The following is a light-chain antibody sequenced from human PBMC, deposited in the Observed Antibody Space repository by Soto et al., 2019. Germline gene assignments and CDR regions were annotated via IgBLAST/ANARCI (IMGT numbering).Light chain of an antibody. CDR2: GAF. CDR1: QSVSTNY. CDR3: QQYNNWPPLT. V-gene: IGKV3-20*01. Sequence: EIVLTQSPGTLSLSPGERATLSCRASQSVSTNYLAWYQQKPGQAPWLLIYGAFNRAGGVPDRFSGTGSGTDFTLTISSLQSEDFAVYYCQQYNNWPPLTFGQGTRLEIK. J-gene: IGKJ5*01.